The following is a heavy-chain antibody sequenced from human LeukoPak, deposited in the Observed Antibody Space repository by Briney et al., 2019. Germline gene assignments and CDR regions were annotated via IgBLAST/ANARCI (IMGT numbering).Heavy chain of an antibody. CDR3: ARDQDGDPGGFQH. Sequence: GGSLRLSCAASGFTFSSYEMNWVRQAPGKGLEWVSYISSSGSTIYYADSVKGRFTISRDNAKNLLYLQMNSLRAEDTAVYYCARDQDGDPGGFQHWGQGTLVTVSS. D-gene: IGHD4-17*01. CDR2: ISSSGSTI. CDR1: GFTFSSYE. J-gene: IGHJ1*01. V-gene: IGHV3-48*03.